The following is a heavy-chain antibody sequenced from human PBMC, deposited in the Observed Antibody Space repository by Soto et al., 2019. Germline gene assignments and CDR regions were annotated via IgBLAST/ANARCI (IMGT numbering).Heavy chain of an antibody. V-gene: IGHV5-51*01. Sequence: ESLKISCKGSGYSFTSYWIAWVRQMPGKGLEWMGIIYPGDFDTRYSQSFQGHLTMSVDKSINTAYLQWSNLETSDSAMYYCARLGRGLGFCGTDTCFVWFDPWGQGTQVTVSS. CDR2: IYPGDFDT. CDR1: GYSFTSYW. J-gene: IGHJ5*02. CDR3: ARLGRGLGFCGTDTCFVWFDP. D-gene: IGHD1-7*01.